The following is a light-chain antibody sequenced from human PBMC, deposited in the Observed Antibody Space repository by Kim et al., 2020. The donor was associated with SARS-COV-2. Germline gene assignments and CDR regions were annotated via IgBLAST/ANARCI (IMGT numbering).Light chain of an antibody. CDR1: QDIAKY. J-gene: IGKJ4*01. Sequence: ASVGDTVIIPCLASQDIAKYLNWYQQKPGKAPQLLIYDASILEPGVPIRFSGRSSGTVFTVTINNLQPEDGGTYYCQQYDRVPLTFGGGTKVDIK. CDR2: DAS. V-gene: IGKV1-33*01. CDR3: QQYDRVPLT.